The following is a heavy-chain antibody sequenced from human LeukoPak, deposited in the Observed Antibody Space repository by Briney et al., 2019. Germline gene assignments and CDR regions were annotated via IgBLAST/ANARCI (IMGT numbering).Heavy chain of an antibody. J-gene: IGHJ6*02. CDR2: IYSGGST. Sequence: GGSLRLSCAASGFTVSSNYMSWVRQAPGKGLEWVSVIYSGGSTYYAASVKGRFTISRDNSKNTLYLQMNGLRAEDTAVYYCARNYYGSGSYWVPGLDYGMDVWGQGTTVTVSS. CDR3: ARNYYGSGSYWVPGLDYGMDV. D-gene: IGHD3-10*01. V-gene: IGHV3-66*01. CDR1: GFTVSSNY.